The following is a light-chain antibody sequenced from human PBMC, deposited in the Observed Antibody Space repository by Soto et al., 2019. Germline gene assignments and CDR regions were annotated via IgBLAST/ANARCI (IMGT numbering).Light chain of an antibody. J-gene: IGKJ4*01. CDR2: AAS. V-gene: IGKV1-27*01. CDR3: QKCKVAPFT. Sequence: ILMTQSPSSLSAFVGDRVTITCRASQDIGNFLAWYQQKPGKDPKLLIYAASTLQSGVPSRFIGSGSGTDFTLTISGLQPEDVATYYCQKCKVAPFTFGGGTKVEIK. CDR1: QDIGNF.